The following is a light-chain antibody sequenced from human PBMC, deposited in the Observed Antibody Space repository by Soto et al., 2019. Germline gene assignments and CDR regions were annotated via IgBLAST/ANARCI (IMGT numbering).Light chain of an antibody. CDR3: AAWDDSLSALYV. J-gene: IGLJ1*01. CDR2: RNN. CDR1: SSNIGSNY. V-gene: IGLV1-47*01. Sequence: HSVLTQPPSASGTPGQRVTISCSGSSSNIGSNYVYWYQQLPGTAPKLLIYRNNQRPSGVPDRFSGSKSGTSASLATSGLRSEDEADYYCAAWDDSLSALYVFGTGTKVTVL.